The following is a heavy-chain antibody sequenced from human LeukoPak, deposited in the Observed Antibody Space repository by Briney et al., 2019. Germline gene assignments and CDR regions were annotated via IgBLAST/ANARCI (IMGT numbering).Heavy chain of an antibody. CDR1: GYSFTSYW. CDR3: ARHSYGSGNPTFDY. CDR2: IDPSDSYT. Sequence: TGESLKTSCKGSGYSFTSYWITWVRQMPGKGLEWMGRIDPSDSYTSYSPSFQGHVTISADKSISTAYLQWSSLKASDTAMYYCARHSYGSGNPTFDYWGQGTLVTVSS. V-gene: IGHV5-10-1*01. J-gene: IGHJ4*02. D-gene: IGHD3-10*01.